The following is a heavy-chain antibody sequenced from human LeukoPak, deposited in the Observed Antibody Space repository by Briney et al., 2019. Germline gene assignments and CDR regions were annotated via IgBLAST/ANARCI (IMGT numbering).Heavy chain of an antibody. CDR2: IKQDGSEY. Sequence: GGSLRLSCAASGFTFSSYWMSWVRQPPGKGLECVANIKQDGSEYYYVDSVKGRFTIYRDNAKNSLYLQMNSLRVEDTAVYYCTRLIWYFDYWGQGTLVTVSS. J-gene: IGHJ4*02. D-gene: IGHD2-15*01. CDR1: GFTFSSYW. CDR3: TRLIWYFDY. V-gene: IGHV3-7*01.